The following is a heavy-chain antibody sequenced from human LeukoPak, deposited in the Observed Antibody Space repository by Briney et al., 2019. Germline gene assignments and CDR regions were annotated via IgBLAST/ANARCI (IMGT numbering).Heavy chain of an antibody. CDR3: ARGHGSPGWFDP. V-gene: IGHV1-2*02. CDR2: INPNSGGT. J-gene: IGHJ5*02. Sequence: ASVKVSCKASGYTFTCYYMHWVRQAPGQGLEWMGWINPNSGGTNYAQKFQGRVTMTRDTSISTAYMELSRLRSDDTAVYYFARGHGSPGWFDPWGQGTLVTVSS. D-gene: IGHD1-26*01. CDR1: GYTFTCYY.